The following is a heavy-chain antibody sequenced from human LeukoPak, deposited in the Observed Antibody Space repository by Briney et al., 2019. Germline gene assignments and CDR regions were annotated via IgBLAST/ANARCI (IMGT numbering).Heavy chain of an antibody. CDR3: VKDSNYDFWSGYYKGFDN. J-gene: IGHJ4*02. CDR2: ISRDGGRT. D-gene: IGHD3-3*01. Sequence: PGGSLRLSCAASGFTFSSYAMSWVRQAPGKGLEWVSGISRDGGRTGYADSVQGRFTISRDNSRNSLHLQMNSLRVEDTAFYYCVKDSNYDFWSGYYKGFDNWGQGTLVTVSS. V-gene: IGHV3-20*04. CDR1: GFTFSSYA.